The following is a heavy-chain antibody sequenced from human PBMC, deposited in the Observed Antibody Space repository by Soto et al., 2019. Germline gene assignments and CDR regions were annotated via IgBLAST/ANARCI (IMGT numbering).Heavy chain of an antibody. CDR2: IYSGAST. J-gene: IGHJ4*02. CDR3: ARAYYDSSGYYLYYFDY. V-gene: IGHV3-53*04. D-gene: IGHD3-22*01. CDR1: GFTVSSNY. Sequence: GGSLRLSCAASGFTVSSNYMSWVRQAPGKGLEWVSVIYSGASTYYADSVKGRFTISRHNSKNTLYLQMNSLRAEDTDVYYCARAYYDSSGYYLYYFDYWGQGTLVTVSS.